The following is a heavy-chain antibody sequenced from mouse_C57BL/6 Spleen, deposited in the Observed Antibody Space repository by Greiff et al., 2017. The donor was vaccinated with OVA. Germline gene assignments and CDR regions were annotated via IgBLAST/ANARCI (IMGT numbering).Heavy chain of an antibody. CDR2: IDPEDGDT. CDR1: GFNIKDYY. CDR3: TSYYYGSSYAMDY. V-gene: IGHV14-1*01. D-gene: IGHD1-1*01. J-gene: IGHJ4*01. Sequence: EVHLVESGAELVRPGASVKLSCTASGFNIKDYYMHWVKQRPEQGLEWIGRIDPEDGDTEYAPKFQGKATMTADTSSNTAYLQLSSLTSEDTAVYYCTSYYYGSSYAMDYWGQGTSVTVSS.